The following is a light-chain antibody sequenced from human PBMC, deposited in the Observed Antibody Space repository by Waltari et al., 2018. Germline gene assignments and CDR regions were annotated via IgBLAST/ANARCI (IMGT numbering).Light chain of an antibody. Sequence: EIVLTQSPATLSLSPGERATLSCRASQSVRTYLAWDQQKPGQAPRLLIYDAATRATAIPARVSGSGSGTDFTLTISSLEPEDFAVYYCQLRSKWLRTFGQGTKVEV. CDR3: QLRSKWLRT. CDR1: QSVRTY. V-gene: IGKV3-11*01. CDR2: DAA. J-gene: IGKJ1*01.